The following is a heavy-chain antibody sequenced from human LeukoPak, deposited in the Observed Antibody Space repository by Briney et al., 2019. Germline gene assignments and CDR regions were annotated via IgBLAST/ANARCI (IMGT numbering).Heavy chain of an antibody. D-gene: IGHD1-26*01. Sequence: GGSLRLSCAASGFTFSSYGMHWVRQAPGKGLEWVAVIWYDGSNKYYADSVKGRFTISRDNSKNTLYLQMNSLRAEDTAVYYCARDSNSGSPDYWGQGTLVTVSS. V-gene: IGHV3-33*01. J-gene: IGHJ4*02. CDR2: IWYDGSNK. CDR1: GFTFSSYG. CDR3: ARDSNSGSPDY.